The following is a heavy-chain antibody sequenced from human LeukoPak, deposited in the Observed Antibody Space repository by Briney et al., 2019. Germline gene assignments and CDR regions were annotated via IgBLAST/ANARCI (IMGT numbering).Heavy chain of an antibody. V-gene: IGHV3-30-3*01. Sequence: GGSLRLSCAASGFTFSSYAMHWVRQAPGKGLEWVAVISYDGSNKYYADSVKGRFTISRDNSKNTLYLQMNSLRAEDTAVYYCARDMVTKALDYWGQGTLVTVSS. CDR2: ISYDGSNK. CDR1: GFTFSSYA. J-gene: IGHJ4*02. CDR3: ARDMVTKALDY. D-gene: IGHD2-21*02.